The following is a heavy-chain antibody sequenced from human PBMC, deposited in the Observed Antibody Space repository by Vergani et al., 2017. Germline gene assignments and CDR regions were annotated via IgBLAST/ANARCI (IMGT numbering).Heavy chain of an antibody. V-gene: IGHV3-21*02. J-gene: IGHJ6*03. CDR1: EFTFSNYA. CDR2: ISSSSSYI. D-gene: IGHD2-2*01. CDR3: ARDWVDCSSTSCKGGYYMDV. Sequence: EVQLLESGGGLVQPGGSLRLTCAASEFTFSNYAMNWVRQAPGKGLEWVSSISSSSSYIYYADSVKGRFTISRDNAKNSLYLQMNSLRAEDTAVYYCARDWVDCSSTSCKGGYYMDVWGKGTTVTVSS.